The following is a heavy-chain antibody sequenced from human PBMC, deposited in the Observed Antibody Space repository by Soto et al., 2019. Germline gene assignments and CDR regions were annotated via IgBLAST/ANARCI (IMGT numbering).Heavy chain of an antibody. CDR2: IYYSGST. J-gene: IGHJ4*02. CDR1: GGSISSYY. V-gene: IGHV4-59*12. Sequence: SETLSLTCTVSGGSISSYYWSWIRQPPGKGLEWIGYIYYSGSTNYNPSLKSRVAISVDKSKNQFSLKLSYVTAADTAVYYCARAVPRGHGYNFDSWGQGTLVTSPQ. CDR3: ARAVPRGHGYNFDS. D-gene: IGHD5-18*01.